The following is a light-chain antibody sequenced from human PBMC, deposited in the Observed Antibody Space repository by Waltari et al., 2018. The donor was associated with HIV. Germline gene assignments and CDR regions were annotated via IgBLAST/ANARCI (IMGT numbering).Light chain of an antibody. J-gene: IGKJ5*01. CDR3: QQYNHWPAIT. CDR1: QNIGAN. Sequence: EIVMTQSPATLSVSPGQRVTLSCRASQNIGANLAWYQQRPGQPPRLLIHGASSRDTGIPARFSGSGSGTEFTLTISSLQSEDFGVYYCQQYNHWPAITFGQGTRLEIK. CDR2: GAS. V-gene: IGKV3D-15*01.